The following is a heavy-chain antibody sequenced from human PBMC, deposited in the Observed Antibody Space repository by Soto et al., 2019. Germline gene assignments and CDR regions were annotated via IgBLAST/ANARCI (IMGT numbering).Heavy chain of an antibody. J-gene: IGHJ3*02. CDR1: GYPITSYG. CDR2: ISAYNGNT. D-gene: IGHD3-16*02. V-gene: IGHV1-18*01. Sequence: ASVKVSCKASGYPITSYGISWAQQAPRQKHELMGWISAYNGNTNYAQKLQGRVTMTTDTSTSTAYMELRSLRFDDTAVYYCARSDYIWGSYRYDVAFDIWGQGTMVTVSS. CDR3: ARSDYIWGSYRYDVAFDI.